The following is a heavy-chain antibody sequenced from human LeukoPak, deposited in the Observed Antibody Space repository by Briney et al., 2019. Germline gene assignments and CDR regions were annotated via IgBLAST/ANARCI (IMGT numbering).Heavy chain of an antibody. Sequence: SETLSLTCAVYGGSFSGYYWSWIRQPPGKGLEWIGEINHSGSTNYNPSLKSRVTISVDTSKNQFSLKLSSVTAADTAVHYCARGRIYCSSTSCYVGRVYFDYWGQGTLVTVSS. D-gene: IGHD2-2*01. CDR1: GGSFSGYY. CDR2: INHSGST. J-gene: IGHJ4*02. CDR3: ARGRIYCSSTSCYVGRVYFDY. V-gene: IGHV4-34*01.